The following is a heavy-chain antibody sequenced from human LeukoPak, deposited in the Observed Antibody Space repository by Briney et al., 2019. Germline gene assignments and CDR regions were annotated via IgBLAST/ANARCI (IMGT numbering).Heavy chain of an antibody. Sequence: ASVKVSCKASGYTFNAYYMHWVRQAPGQGLEWMGWINPNSGVTNSAQKFQGRVTMTRDTSIRTVYMEVSTMRSDDTAVYYCARGMPVGGTKIGFDYWGQGTLVTVSS. J-gene: IGHJ4*02. D-gene: IGHD6-19*01. CDR1: GYTFNAYY. CDR3: ARGMPVGGTKIGFDY. CDR2: INPNSGVT. V-gene: IGHV1-2*02.